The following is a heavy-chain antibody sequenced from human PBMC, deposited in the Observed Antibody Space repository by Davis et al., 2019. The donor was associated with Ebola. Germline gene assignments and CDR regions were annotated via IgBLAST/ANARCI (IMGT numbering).Heavy chain of an antibody. CDR3: ARSNSSTWPNFYYYYGMDV. V-gene: IGHV4-39*07. Sequence: SETLSLTCTVSGVSITTSSYYWVWIRQPPGKGLEWIGSIYYSESTYYNPSLKSRVTISVDTSKNQFSLKLSSVTAADTAVYYCARSNSSTWPNFYYYYGMDVWGKGTTVTVSS. D-gene: IGHD6-13*01. CDR1: GVSITTSSYY. J-gene: IGHJ6*04. CDR2: IYYSEST.